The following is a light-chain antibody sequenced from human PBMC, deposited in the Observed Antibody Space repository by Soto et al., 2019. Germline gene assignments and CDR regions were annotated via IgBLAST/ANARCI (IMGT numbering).Light chain of an antibody. CDR2: DTN. Sequence: QSVLTQPPSASGTPGQTGTISCSGSSSNIGLNDVHWYRQLSGTAPQILIYDTNQQATGVPDRFSGSRSGTSASLAIHGLQSEDEADYHCAAWDDSLNGPVFGGGTKLTVL. J-gene: IGLJ2*01. CDR3: AAWDDSLNGPV. V-gene: IGLV1-44*01. CDR1: SSNIGLND.